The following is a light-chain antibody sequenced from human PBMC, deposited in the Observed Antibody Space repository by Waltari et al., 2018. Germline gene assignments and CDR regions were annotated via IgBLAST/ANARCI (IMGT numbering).Light chain of an antibody. V-gene: IGLV2-14*03. J-gene: IGLJ1*01. Sequence: QSALTQPAPVSGSPGQSITISCPGTTIDIGGFNYFTWYHPPPAKTPKPIIYDCNPRPSGDSDRFSGSKSGNTASLTISGLQAEDEADYYCSSYTSSSTFVFGTGTKVTVL. CDR3: SSYTSSSTFV. CDR1: TIDIGGFNY. CDR2: DCN.